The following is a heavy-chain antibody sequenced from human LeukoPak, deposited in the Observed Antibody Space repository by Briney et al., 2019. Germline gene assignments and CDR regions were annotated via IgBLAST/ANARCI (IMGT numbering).Heavy chain of an antibody. Sequence: GGSLRLSCAASGFTFRNYWMRWVRQAPGKGLEWVANIKQDGSEQYYVDSVKGRFTISRDNAKNSLYLQMNSLRAEDTAVYYCARDLGYSSGPNYWGQGTRVTVSS. V-gene: IGHV3-7*01. CDR1: GFTFRNYW. CDR3: ARDLGYSSGPNY. CDR2: IKQDGSEQ. D-gene: IGHD6-19*01. J-gene: IGHJ4*02.